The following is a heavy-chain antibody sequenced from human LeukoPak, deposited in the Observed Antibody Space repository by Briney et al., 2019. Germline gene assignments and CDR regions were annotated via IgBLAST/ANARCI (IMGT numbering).Heavy chain of an antibody. CDR1: GFTFSSYS. CDR2: ISSSSSYI. J-gene: IGHJ5*02. V-gene: IGHV3-21*01. CDR3: ARADWCSSTSCYAENWFDP. D-gene: IGHD2-2*01. Sequence: PGGSLRLSCAASGFTFSSYSMNWVRQAPAKWLDWVSSISSSSSYIYYADSVKGRFTISRDNAKNSLYLQMNSLRAEDTAVYYCARADWCSSTSCYAENWFDPWGQGTLVTVSS.